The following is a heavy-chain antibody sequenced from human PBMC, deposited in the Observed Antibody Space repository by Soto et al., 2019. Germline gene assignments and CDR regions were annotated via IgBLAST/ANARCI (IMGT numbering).Heavy chain of an antibody. CDR1: GSTLSTYA. Sequence: GGSLRLSCAASGSTLSTYAMSWVRQAPGKGLEGVSTISGGGGRTYYADSVKGRFTISRDNSESTLYLVMNDLRAEDTALYYCARGSGSNYYYAMDVWGQGTTVTVSS. V-gene: IGHV3-23*01. CDR2: ISGGGGRT. D-gene: IGHD5-12*01. CDR3: ARGSGSNYYYAMDV. J-gene: IGHJ6*02.